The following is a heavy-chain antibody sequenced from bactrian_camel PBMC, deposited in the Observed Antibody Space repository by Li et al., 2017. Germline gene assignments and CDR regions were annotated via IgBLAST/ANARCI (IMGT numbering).Heavy chain of an antibody. CDR1: THTYTGNC. CDR2: MDSDGTA. V-gene: IGHV3S53*01. CDR3: AAEGYQLNGGTWCSLIESVYNY. J-gene: IGHJ4*01. Sequence: VQLVESGGGSVQAGGSLRVACAASTHTYTGNCMAWFRQFPGKEREGVAAMDSDGTASYADSVKGRFTISRDNAKNTLNLQMNSLQPEDTAMYYCAAEGYQLNGGTWCSLIESVYNYWGRGTQVTVS. D-gene: IGHD6*01.